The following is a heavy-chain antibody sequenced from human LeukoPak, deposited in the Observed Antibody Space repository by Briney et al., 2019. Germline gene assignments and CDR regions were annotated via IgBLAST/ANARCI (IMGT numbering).Heavy chain of an antibody. D-gene: IGHD3-16*01. Sequence: PGGSLRLSCAASGFTFSDYYMSWIRQAPGEGLGWVSYISSSGSTIYYADSVKGRFTISRDGAKNSLYLQMNSLRAEDRAEYYCARRAWGYGMDVWGQGTTVTVSS. V-gene: IGHV3-11*01. CDR1: GFTFSDYY. J-gene: IGHJ6*02. CDR3: ARRAWGYGMDV. CDR2: ISSSGSTI.